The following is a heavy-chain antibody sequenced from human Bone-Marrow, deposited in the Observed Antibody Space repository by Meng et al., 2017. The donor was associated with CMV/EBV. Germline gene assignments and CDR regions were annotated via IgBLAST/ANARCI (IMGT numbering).Heavy chain of an antibody. J-gene: IGHJ5*02. D-gene: IGHD3-3*01. V-gene: IGHV4-59*01. CDR3: ARVPYYDFWSGPNWFDP. CDR2: IYYSGST. Sequence: GSLRLSCTVSGGSISSYYWSWIRQPPGKGLEWIGYIYYSGSTNYNPSLKSRVTISVDTSKNQFSLKLSSVTAADTAVYYCARVPYYDFWSGPNWFDPWGQGTLVTVPQ. CDR1: GGSISSYY.